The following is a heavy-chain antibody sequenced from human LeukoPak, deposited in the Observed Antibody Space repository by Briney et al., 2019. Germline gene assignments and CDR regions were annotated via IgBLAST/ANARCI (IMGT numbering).Heavy chain of an antibody. CDR2: INEDGSST. D-gene: IGHD3-10*01. V-gene: IGHV3-74*01. Sequence: GGSLRLSCAASGFTFSSYWMSWVRQAPGRGLEWVSRINEDGSSTSYAESVRGRFTISRDNAKNTLYLQMNSLRAEDAAVYYCTTDTFGARDSWGQGTLVTVSS. J-gene: IGHJ4*02. CDR1: GFTFSSYW. CDR3: TTDTFGARDS.